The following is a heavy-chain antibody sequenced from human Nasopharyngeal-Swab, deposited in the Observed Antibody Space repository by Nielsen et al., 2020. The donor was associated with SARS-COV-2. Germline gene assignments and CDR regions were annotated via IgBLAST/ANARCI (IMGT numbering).Heavy chain of an antibody. D-gene: IGHD3-16*01. CDR1: GGSISSSSYY. CDR2: IYYSGST. J-gene: IGHJ5*02. CDR3: ARQEEGDGPYWFDP. V-gene: IGHV4-39*01. Sequence: GSLRHSCTVSGGSISSSSYYWGWIRQPPGKGLEWIGSIYYSGSTYYNPSLKSRVTISVDTSKNQFSLKLSSVTAADTAVYYCARQEEGDGPYWFDPWGQGTLVTVSS.